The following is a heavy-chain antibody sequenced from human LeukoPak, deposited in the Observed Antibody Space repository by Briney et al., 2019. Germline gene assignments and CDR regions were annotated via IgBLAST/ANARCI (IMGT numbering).Heavy chain of an antibody. D-gene: IGHD2-15*01. Sequence: ASVKVSCKASGYTFTSYDINWVRQAPGQGLEWMGWMNPNSGNTGDAQKFQGRVTMTRNTSISTAYMELSSLRSEDTAVYYCARDLKRYCSGGSCLVLGGYWGQGTLVTVSS. CDR2: MNPNSGNT. CDR3: ARDLKRYCSGGSCLVLGGY. V-gene: IGHV1-8*01. CDR1: GYTFTSYD. J-gene: IGHJ4*02.